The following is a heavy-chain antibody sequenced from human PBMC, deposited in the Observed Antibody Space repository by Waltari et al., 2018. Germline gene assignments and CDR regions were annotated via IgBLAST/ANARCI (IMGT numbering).Heavy chain of an antibody. D-gene: IGHD1-1*01. V-gene: IGHV3-7*01. CDR3: VGWNDPINS. Sequence: EAQLVQSGGGLVQPGGSLTLSCAASGFPISRFWMTWTRQAPGEGRQWVAHIGPDGSDKYYVDSVKGRFTISRDNAENSLLLQMSSLRVEDTALYYCVGWNDPINSWGQGTLVAVSS. CDR2: IGPDGSDK. CDR1: GFPISRFW. J-gene: IGHJ4*02.